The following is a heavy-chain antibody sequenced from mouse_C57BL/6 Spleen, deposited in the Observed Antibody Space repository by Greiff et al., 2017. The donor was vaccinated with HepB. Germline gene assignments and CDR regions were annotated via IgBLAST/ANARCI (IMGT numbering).Heavy chain of an antibody. J-gene: IGHJ2*01. CDR1: GYAFSSSW. D-gene: IGHD1-1*01. V-gene: IGHV1-82*01. CDR2: IYPGDGDT. CDR3: ASPRCITTVEDY. Sequence: VQLQQSGPELVKPGASVKISCKASGYAFSSSWMNWVKQRPGKGLEWIGRIYPGDGDTNYNGKFKGKATLTADKSSSTAYMQLSSLTSEDSAVYFCASPRCITTVEDYWGQGTTLTVSS.